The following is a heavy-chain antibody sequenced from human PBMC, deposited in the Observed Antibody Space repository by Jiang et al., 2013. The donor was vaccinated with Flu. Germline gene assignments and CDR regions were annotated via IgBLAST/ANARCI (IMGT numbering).Heavy chain of an antibody. V-gene: IGHV3-69-1*01. CDR1: GFTFEEYP. D-gene: IGHD2-15*01. Sequence: VQLVESGGGLVQPGRSLRLSCEISGFTFEEYPMSWVRQAPGKGPEWIAYMRKNGATYYADSVKGRFTISRDKAKKLLLLQMNSLRDEDTAMYYCARDHPSPGDPTPDIWGHGTMVTVSS. J-gene: IGHJ3*02. CDR3: ARDHPSPGDPTPDI. CDR2: MRKNGAT.